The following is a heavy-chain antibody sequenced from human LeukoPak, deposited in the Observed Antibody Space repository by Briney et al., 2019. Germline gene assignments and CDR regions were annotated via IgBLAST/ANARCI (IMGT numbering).Heavy chain of an antibody. Sequence: GGSLRLSCVASGFTVRSNYMSWVRQAPGRGLEWVSVVYSGGTTYYADSAKGRFTISRDNSKNTLYLQMNSLRAEDTAVYYCARVKVAVAGIGWFDPWGQGSLVTVSS. V-gene: IGHV3-53*01. J-gene: IGHJ5*02. D-gene: IGHD6-13*01. CDR1: GFTVRSNY. CDR2: VYSGGTT. CDR3: ARVKVAVAGIGWFDP.